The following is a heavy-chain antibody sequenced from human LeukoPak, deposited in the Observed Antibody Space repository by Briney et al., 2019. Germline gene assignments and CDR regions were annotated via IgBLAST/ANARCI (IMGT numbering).Heavy chain of an antibody. V-gene: IGHV4-4*07. J-gene: IGHJ3*02. CDR1: GGSISSYY. Sequence: PSETLSLTCTVSGGSISSYYWSWIRQPAGKGLEWIGRIYYSGSTNYNPSLKSRVTISVDTSKNQFSLKLSSVTAADTAVYYCARVLSSGLPYDAFDIWGQGTMVTVSS. CDR3: ARVLSSGLPYDAFDI. CDR2: IYYSGST. D-gene: IGHD3-22*01.